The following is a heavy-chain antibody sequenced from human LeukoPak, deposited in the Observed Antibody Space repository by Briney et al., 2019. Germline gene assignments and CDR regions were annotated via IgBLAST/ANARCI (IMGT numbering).Heavy chain of an antibody. V-gene: IGHV3-33*06. CDR3: AKVYVPGLAGTTWEFDY. CDR1: GFTFSSYG. D-gene: IGHD1-1*01. CDR2: IWYDGSNK. Sequence: PVRSLRLSCAASGFTFSSYGMHWVRQAPGKGLEWVAVIWYDGSNKYYADSVKGRFTISRDNSKNTLYLQMNSLRAEDTAVYYCAKVYVPGLAGTTWEFDYWGQGTLVTVSS. J-gene: IGHJ4*02.